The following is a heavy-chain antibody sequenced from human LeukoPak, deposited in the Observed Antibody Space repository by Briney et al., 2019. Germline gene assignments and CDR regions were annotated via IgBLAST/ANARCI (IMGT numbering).Heavy chain of an antibody. D-gene: IGHD3-3*01. CDR1: GGSFSGYY. CDR2: INHSGST. CDR3: AREATGDFWSGYYQKSYYYYMDV. Sequence: SETLSLTCAVYGGSFSGYYWSWIRQPPGKGLEWIGEINHSGSTNYNPSLKSRVTISVDTSKNQFSLKLSSVTAADTAVYYCAREATGDFWSGYYQKSYYYYMDVWGKGTTVTVSS. J-gene: IGHJ6*03. V-gene: IGHV4-34*01.